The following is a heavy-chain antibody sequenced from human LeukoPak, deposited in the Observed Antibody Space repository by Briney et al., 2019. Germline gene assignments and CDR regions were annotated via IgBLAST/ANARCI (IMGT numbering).Heavy chain of an antibody. CDR1: GFTFSNYV. CDR2: ISGNGDRT. CDR3: AKEIPYYYDSSGFGGP. Sequence: GGSLRLSCTASGFTFSNYVMSWVRQAPGKGLEWVSLISGNGDRTYYADSVKGRFTISRDNSKNTLYLQMNSLRAEDTAVYYCAKEIPYYYDSSGFGGPWGQGTLVTVSS. J-gene: IGHJ5*02. D-gene: IGHD3-22*01. V-gene: IGHV3-23*01.